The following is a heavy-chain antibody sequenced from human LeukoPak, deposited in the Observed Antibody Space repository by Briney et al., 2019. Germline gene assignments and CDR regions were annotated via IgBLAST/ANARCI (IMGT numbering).Heavy chain of an antibody. D-gene: IGHD2-2*01. J-gene: IGHJ4*02. CDR3: TREGVSCSPSSCFNNYFDY. V-gene: IGHV3-21*01. CDR2: ISSSGTYI. Sequence: GGSLRLSCAASRFSFGRYRMSWVRQAPGKGLEWVSSISSSGTYIYYADSVKDRFTISRDNAKNSLFLQMSSLRAEDTAVYYCTREGVSCSPSSCFNNYFDYWGQGTLVTVSS. CDR1: RFSFGRYR.